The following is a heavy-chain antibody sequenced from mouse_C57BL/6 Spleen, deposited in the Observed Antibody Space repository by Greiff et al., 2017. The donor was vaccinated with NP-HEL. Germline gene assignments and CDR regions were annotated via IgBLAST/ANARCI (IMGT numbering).Heavy chain of an antibody. Sequence: EVQLQESGPELVKPGASVKISCKASGYSFTGYYMNWVKQSPEKSLEWIGEINPSTGGTTYNQKFKAKATLTVDKSSSTAYMQLKSLTSEDSAVYYYARSYYSNYWYFDVWGTGTTVTVSS. CDR1: GYSFTGYY. CDR3: ARSYYSNYWYFDV. J-gene: IGHJ1*03. CDR2: INPSTGGT. V-gene: IGHV1-42*01. D-gene: IGHD2-5*01.